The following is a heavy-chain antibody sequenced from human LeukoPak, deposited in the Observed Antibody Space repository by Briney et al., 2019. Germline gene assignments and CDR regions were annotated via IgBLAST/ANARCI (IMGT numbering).Heavy chain of an antibody. CDR3: ARHPPSKWFDP. CDR2: IYHSGST. CDR1: GYSISSGYY. Sequence: SETLSLTCAVPGYSISSGYYWGWIRQPPGKGLEWIGSIYHSGSTYYNPSLKSRVTISVDTSRNQFSLKLSSVTAADTAVYYCARHPPSKWFDPWGQGTLITVSS. V-gene: IGHV4-38-2*01. J-gene: IGHJ5*02.